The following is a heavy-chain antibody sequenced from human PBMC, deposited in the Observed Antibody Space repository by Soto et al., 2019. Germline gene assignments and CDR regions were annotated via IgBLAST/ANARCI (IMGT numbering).Heavy chain of an antibody. D-gene: IGHD1-1*01. CDR2: IVPIFGTA. J-gene: IGHJ5*02. CDR3: ARDVQLERPNWFDP. CDR1: GGTFSSYA. V-gene: IGHV1-69*13. Sequence: SVKVSCKASGGTFSSYASSWVRQAPGQGLEWMGGIVPIFGTANYAQKFQGRVTITADESTSTAYMELSSLRSEDTAVYYCARDVQLERPNWFDPWGQGTLVTVSS.